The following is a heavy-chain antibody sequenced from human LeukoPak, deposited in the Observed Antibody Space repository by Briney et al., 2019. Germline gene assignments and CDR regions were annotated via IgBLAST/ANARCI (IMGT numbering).Heavy chain of an antibody. V-gene: IGHV3-74*01. J-gene: IGHJ4*02. CDR2: INSDGSTT. Sequence: GGSLRLCCAASRFTFSSYWMHWVRQAAGKGLVWVSRINSDGSTTSYADSVKGRFTISRDNAKNTLYLQMNSLRAEDAAVYFCARDEGYYFDYWGQGALVTVSS. CDR3: ARDEGYYFDY. CDR1: RFTFSSYW.